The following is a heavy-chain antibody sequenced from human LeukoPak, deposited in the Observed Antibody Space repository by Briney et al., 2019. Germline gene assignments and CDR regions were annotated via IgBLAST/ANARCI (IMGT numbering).Heavy chain of an antibody. D-gene: IGHD6-19*01. V-gene: IGHV3-23*01. J-gene: IGHJ4*02. CDR2: ISGSGGST. CDR3: ARDRVEIVVAGTVDC. Sequence: QPGGSLRLSCAASGFTFSSYAMSWVRQAPGKGLEWVSAISGSGGSTYYADSVKGRFTISRDNSKNTLYLQMNSLGAEDTAVYYCARDRVEIVVAGTVDCWGQGTLVTVSS. CDR1: GFTFSSYA.